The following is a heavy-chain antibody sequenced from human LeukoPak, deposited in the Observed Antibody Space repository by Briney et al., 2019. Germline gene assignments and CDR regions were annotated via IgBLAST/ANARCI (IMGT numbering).Heavy chain of an antibody. D-gene: IGHD1-26*01. Sequence: GGSLRLSCAASGFTFSSYAMSWVRQAPGKGLEWVSAISGSGGSTYYADSVKGRFTISRDNSKNTLYLQMNSLRAEDTAVYYCXXXXXGSHPLGYYFDYWGQGTLVTVSS. J-gene: IGHJ4*02. V-gene: IGHV3-23*01. CDR2: ISGSGGST. CDR1: GFTFSSYA. CDR3: XXXXXGSHPLGYYFDY.